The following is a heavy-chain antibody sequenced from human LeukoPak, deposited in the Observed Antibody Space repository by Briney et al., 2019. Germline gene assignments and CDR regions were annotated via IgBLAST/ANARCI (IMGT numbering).Heavy chain of an antibody. Sequence: PGGSLRLSCVASGLTFNHYSFHWVRQAPGKGLEWVAVISHNGDITYYADSVKGRFTISRDNAKNALYLQMNSLRAEDTAVYYCAKDLHYGSADYWGQGTLVTVSS. V-gene: IGHV3-30*04. CDR1: GLTFNHYS. CDR3: AKDLHYGSADY. J-gene: IGHJ4*02. D-gene: IGHD3-10*01. CDR2: ISHNGDIT.